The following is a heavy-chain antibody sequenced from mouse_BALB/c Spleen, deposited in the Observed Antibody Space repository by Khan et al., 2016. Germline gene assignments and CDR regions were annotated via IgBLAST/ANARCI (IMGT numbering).Heavy chain of an antibody. CDR3: ARSDKDDKDAMDY. V-gene: IGHV3-2*02. CDR2: ISDSGST. J-gene: IGHJ4*01. CDR1: GYSITSDYA. Sequence: EVQLEESGPGLVKPSQSLSLTCTVTGYSITSDYAWNWIRQFPGNRLEWMGYISDSGSTSYNTSLKSRISITRDTSKNQFFLKLNSVTSEDTATXYCARSDKDDKDAMDYWGQGTSVTVSS. D-gene: IGHD1-3*01.